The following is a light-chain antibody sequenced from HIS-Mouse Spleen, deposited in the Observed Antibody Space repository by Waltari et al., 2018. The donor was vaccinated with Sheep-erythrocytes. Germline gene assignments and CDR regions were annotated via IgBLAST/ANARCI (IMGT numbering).Light chain of an antibody. V-gene: IGLV2-23*01. CDR1: SSDVGGYNY. J-gene: IGLJ3*02. Sequence: QSALTQPRSVSGSPGQSVTISCTGTSSDVGGYNYVSWYQQHPGKAPKLMIYEGSKRPSGVSNRFSGSKSGNTASLTISVLQAEDEADYYCCSYAGSSTPWVFGGGTKLTVL. CDR3: CSYAGSSTPWV. CDR2: EGS.